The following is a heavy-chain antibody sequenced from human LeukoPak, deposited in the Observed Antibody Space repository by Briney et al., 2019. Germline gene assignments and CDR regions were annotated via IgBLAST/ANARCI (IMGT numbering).Heavy chain of an antibody. V-gene: IGHV4-34*01. Sequence: SETLSLTCAVYGGSFSGYYWSWIRQPPGKGLAWIGEINHSGSTSYNSSLKSRVTISVDTSKNQFSLKLTSVTAADTAVYYCARGLDYYDSSGYRLPALGYWGQGTLVTVSS. J-gene: IGHJ4*02. CDR3: ARGLDYYDSSGYRLPALGY. D-gene: IGHD3-22*01. CDR1: GGSFSGYY. CDR2: INHSGST.